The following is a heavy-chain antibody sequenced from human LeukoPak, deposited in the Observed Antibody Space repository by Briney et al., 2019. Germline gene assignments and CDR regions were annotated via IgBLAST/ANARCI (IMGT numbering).Heavy chain of an antibody. J-gene: IGHJ3*02. CDR3: ARDGYYDSSGYPNDAFDI. D-gene: IGHD3-22*01. V-gene: IGHV4-4*07. CDR1: GGSISSYY. CDR2: IYTSGST. Sequence: SETLSLTCTVSGGSISSYYWSWIRQPAGKGLEWIGRIYTSGSTNYNPSLKSRVTMSVDTSKNQFSLKLSSATAADTAVYYCARDGYYDSSGYPNDAFDIWGQGTMVTVSS.